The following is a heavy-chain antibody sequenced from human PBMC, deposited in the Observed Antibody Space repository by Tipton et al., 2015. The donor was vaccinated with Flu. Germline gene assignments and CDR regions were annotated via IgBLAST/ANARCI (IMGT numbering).Heavy chain of an antibody. J-gene: IGHJ6*02. CDR2: LSFDGTEK. CDR1: GFTFTNFA. D-gene: IGHD2-15*01. Sequence: SLRLSCAAFGFTFTNFALHWVRQAPGKGLEWVAILSFDGTEKYYADSVKGRFTISRDDSKNTLYLQMNSLRPEDTAVYYCAKVTGFCTGGSCFSDSYNFYYYAMDVWGQGTTVTVSS. V-gene: IGHV3-30*18. CDR3: AKVTGFCTGGSCFSDSYNFYYYAMDV.